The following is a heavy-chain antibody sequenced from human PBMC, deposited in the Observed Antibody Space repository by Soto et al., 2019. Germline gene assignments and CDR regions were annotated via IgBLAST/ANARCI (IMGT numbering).Heavy chain of an antibody. D-gene: IGHD3-3*01. CDR1: GYTFTSYG. V-gene: IGHV1-18*04. Sequence: ASVKVSCKASGYTFTSYGISWVRQAPGQGLEWMGWIGTYSGNTDYAQKFQGRITMTTDTSTDTVYMELRSLRSDDTAVYFCARNLFGVIIMGDYWGQGTLVTVSS. J-gene: IGHJ4*02. CDR2: IGTYSGNT. CDR3: ARNLFGVIIMGDY.